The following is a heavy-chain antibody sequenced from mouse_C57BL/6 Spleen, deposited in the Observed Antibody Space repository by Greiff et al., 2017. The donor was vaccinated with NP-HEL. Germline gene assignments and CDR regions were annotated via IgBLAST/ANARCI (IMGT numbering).Heavy chain of an antibody. CDR3: ARGNGYVYAMDY. Sequence: QVQLQQSGPGLVQPSQSLSITCTVSGFSLTSYGVHWVRQSPGKGLEWLGVIWSGGSTDYNAAFISRLSISKDNSKSQVFFKMNSLQADDTAIYYCARGNGYVYAMDYWGQGTSVTVSS. D-gene: IGHD2-2*01. J-gene: IGHJ4*01. CDR2: IWSGGST. CDR1: GFSLTSYG. V-gene: IGHV2-2*01.